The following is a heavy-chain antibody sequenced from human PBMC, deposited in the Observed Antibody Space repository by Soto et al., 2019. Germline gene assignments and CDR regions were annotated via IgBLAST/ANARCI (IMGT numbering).Heavy chain of an antibody. J-gene: IGHJ6*02. D-gene: IGHD1-1*01. CDR3: ERDRLRYNWNDFPYYYYGMDV. CDR2: ISYDGSNK. Sequence: QVQLVESGGGVVQPGRSLRLSCAASGFTFSSYAMHWVRQAPGKGLEWVAVISYDGSNKYYADSVKGRFTISRDNSKNTLYLQMNSLRAEDTAEYYCERDRLRYNWNDFPYYYYGMDVWGQGTTVTVSS. V-gene: IGHV3-30-3*01. CDR1: GFTFSSYA.